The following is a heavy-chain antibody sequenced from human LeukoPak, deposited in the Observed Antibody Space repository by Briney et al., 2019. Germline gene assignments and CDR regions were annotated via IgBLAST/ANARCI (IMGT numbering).Heavy chain of an antibody. CDR3: ATDGSGSYYNIHMRQFDY. CDR2: FDPEDGET. J-gene: IGHJ4*02. Sequence: ASVKVSCKVSGYTLTELSMHWVRQAPGKGLEWMGGFDPEDGETIYAQKFQGRVTMTEDTSTDPAYMELSSLRSEDTAVYYCATDGSGSYYNIHMRQFDYWGQGTLVTVSS. V-gene: IGHV1-24*01. D-gene: IGHD3-10*01. CDR1: GYTLTELS.